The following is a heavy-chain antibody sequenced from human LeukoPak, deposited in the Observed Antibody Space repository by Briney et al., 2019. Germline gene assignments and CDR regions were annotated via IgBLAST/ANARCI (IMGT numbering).Heavy chain of an antibody. CDR1: GGSISSYY. J-gene: IGHJ4*02. CDR3: ARSKITFGGVIVPPDY. CDR2: IYYSGST. V-gene: IGHV4-59*01. Sequence: SETLSLTCTVSGGSISSYYWSWIRQPPGKGLEWIGYIYYSGSTNYNPSLKSRVTISVDTSKNQFSLKLSSVTAADTAVHYCARSKITFGGVIVPPDYWGQGTLVTVSS. D-gene: IGHD3-16*02.